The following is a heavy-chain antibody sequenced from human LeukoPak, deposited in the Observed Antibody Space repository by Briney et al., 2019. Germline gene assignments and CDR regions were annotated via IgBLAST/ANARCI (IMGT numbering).Heavy chain of an antibody. CDR2: ISSSSSYI. CDR3: ARVEATAVFY. J-gene: IGHJ4*02. Sequence: PGGSLRLSCAASGFTFSSYSMNWVRQAPGKGLEWVSSISSSSSYIYYADSVKGRFTISRDNAKNSLYLQMNSLRADDTAVYYCARVEATAVFYWGQGPLVIVSS. V-gene: IGHV3-21*01. D-gene: IGHD2-21*02. CDR1: GFTFSSYS.